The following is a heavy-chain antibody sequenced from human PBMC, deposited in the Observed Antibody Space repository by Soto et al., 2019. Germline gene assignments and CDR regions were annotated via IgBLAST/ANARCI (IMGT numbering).Heavy chain of an antibody. CDR1: GGSISSYY. CDR3: ASSHYDSVALWGMDV. V-gene: IGHV4-4*07. Sequence: PSETLSLTCTVSGGSISSYYWSWIRQPAGKGLEWIGRIYTSGSTNYNPSLKSRVTMSVDTSKNQFSLKLSSVTAADTAVYYCASSHYDSVALWGMDVWGQGTTVTVSS. D-gene: IGHD3-3*01. CDR2: IYTSGST. J-gene: IGHJ6*02.